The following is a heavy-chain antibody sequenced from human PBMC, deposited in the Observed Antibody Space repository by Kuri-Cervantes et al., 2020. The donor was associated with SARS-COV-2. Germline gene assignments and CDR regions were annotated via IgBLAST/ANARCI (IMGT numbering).Heavy chain of an antibody. D-gene: IGHD6-6*01. CDR1: GDSINSGSYY. CDR3: ARARRYYYYGMDV. V-gene: IGHV4-61*09. J-gene: IGHJ6*02. Sequence: SCTVSGDSINSGSYYCHWIRQTAGKGLEWIGHIYTGGSTNYNPSLKSRVTISVDTSKNQFSLKLSSVTAADTAVYYCARARRYYYYGMDVWGQGTTVTVSS. CDR2: IYTGGST.